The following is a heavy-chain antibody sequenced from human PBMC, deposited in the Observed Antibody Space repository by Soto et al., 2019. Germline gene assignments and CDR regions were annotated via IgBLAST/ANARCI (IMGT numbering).Heavy chain of an antibody. J-gene: IGHJ6*02. CDR2: IWYDGSNK. CDR3: AREVCEGYYYGMGV. Sequence: LRLSCAASGFTFSSYGMHWVRQAPGKGLEWVAVIWYDGSNKYYADSVKGRFTISRDNSKNTLYLQMNSLRAEDTAVYSCAREVCEGYYYGMGVWGQGTTVTVSS. CDR1: GFTFSSYG. V-gene: IGHV3-33*01.